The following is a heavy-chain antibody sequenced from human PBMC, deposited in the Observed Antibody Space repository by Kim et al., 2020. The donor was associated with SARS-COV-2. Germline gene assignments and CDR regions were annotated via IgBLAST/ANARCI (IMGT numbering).Heavy chain of an antibody. V-gene: IGHV1-24*01. J-gene: IGHJ4*02. Sequence: ASVKVSCKVSGYTLTELSMHWVRQAPGKGLEWMGGFDPEDVETIYAQKFQGRVTMTEDTSTDTAYMELSSLRSEDTAVYYCPTAYALTVEPPAYWGQGTLVTVPA. CDR2: FDPEDVET. CDR1: GYTLTELS. D-gene: IGHD6-19*01. CDR3: PTAYALTVEPPAY.